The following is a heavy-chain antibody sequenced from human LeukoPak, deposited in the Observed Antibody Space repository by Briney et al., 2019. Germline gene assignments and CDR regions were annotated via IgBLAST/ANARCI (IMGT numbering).Heavy chain of an antibody. D-gene: IGHD2-2*01. CDR1: GGTFSSYA. CDR3: ATVPAGRWFDP. V-gene: IGHV1-69*04. J-gene: IGHJ5*02. Sequence: ASVKVSCKASGGTFSSYAISWVRQAPGQGLEWMGRIIPILGIANYAQKFQGRVTMTEDTSTDTAYMELSSLRSEDTAVYYCATVPAGRWFDPWGQGTLVTVSS. CDR2: IIPILGIA.